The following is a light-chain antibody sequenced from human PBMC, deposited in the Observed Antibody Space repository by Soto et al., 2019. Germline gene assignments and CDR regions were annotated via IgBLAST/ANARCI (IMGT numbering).Light chain of an antibody. CDR1: QSVSSTY. V-gene: IGKV3-20*01. CDR2: GAS. J-gene: IGKJ4*01. CDR3: QQYERSPTT. Sequence: EIVLTQSPGTLSLSTGARATLSCRASQSVSSTYLAWYQQKPGQAPSLLIYGASSRATGIPDRFSGSGSGTQVILTISRLEPEDFAVYYFQQYERSPTTFGGGTKVEIK.